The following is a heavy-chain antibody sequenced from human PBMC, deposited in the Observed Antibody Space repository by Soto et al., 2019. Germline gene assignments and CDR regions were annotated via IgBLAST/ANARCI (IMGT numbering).Heavy chain of an antibody. J-gene: IGHJ5*02. CDR1: GGSILNGGHY. Sequence: SETLSLTCTVSGGSILNGGHYWTWIRQHPGKGLEWIGRIFFSGNTNYNPSLKSRVTISVDTSKNQFSLKLSSVTAADTAVYYCARGRQYDFWSGYSNWFDPWGQGTLVTVSS. D-gene: IGHD3-3*01. CDR2: IFFSGNT. CDR3: ARGRQYDFWSGYSNWFDP. V-gene: IGHV4-39*07.